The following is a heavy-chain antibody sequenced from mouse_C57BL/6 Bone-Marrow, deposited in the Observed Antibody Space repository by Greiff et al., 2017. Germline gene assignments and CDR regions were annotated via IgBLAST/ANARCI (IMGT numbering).Heavy chain of an antibody. V-gene: IGHV1-81*01. Sequence: QVQLKQSGAELARPGASVKLSCKASGYTFTSYGISWVKQRTGQGLEWIGEIYPRSGNTYYNEKFKSKATLTVDKSSSTAYMQLSSLTSEDSAVYYCARDPYGPLAYWGQGTLVTVSA. CDR1: GYTFTSYG. CDR2: IYPRSGNT. CDR3: ARDPYGPLAY. J-gene: IGHJ3*01. D-gene: IGHD1-1*02.